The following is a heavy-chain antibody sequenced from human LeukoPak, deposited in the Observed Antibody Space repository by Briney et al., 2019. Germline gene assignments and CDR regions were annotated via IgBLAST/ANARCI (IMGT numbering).Heavy chain of an antibody. Sequence: GGSLRLSCAASGFTFTTYATSRVRQAPGKGLEWVSTISGSGGSTYYAASVKGRFTISRDNSKNTLYLQMNSLRAEDTAVYYCAKFGGDYVNWGQGTLVTLSS. CDR1: GFTFTTYA. J-gene: IGHJ4*02. CDR2: ISGSGGST. D-gene: IGHD4-17*01. CDR3: AKFGGDYVN. V-gene: IGHV3-23*01.